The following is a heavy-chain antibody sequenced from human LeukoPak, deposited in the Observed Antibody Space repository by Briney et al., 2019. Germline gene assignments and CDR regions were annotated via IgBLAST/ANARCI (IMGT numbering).Heavy chain of an antibody. V-gene: IGHV4-59*01. CDR2: TSYSGKT. CDR1: GFTFNTYW. J-gene: IGHJ5*02. CDR3: TRAPRKAWFDP. D-gene: IGHD1-14*01. Sequence: GSLRLSCAASGFTFNTYWMSWIRQPPGKGLEWIGYTSYSGKTNYNPSLKSRVTMSVDTSRNQFSLRLTSVTAADTAVYYCTRAPRKAWFDPWGQGTLVTVSS.